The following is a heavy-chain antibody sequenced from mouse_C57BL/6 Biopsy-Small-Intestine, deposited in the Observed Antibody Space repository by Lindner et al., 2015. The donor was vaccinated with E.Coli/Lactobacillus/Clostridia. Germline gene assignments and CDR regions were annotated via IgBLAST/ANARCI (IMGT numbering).Heavy chain of an antibody. Sequence: VQLQESGPELVKPGTSMKISCRASGYSFTDYYMHWVKQSPEKSLEWIGEINPGTSDSSYNQKFKAKATLTVDKSSSTAYMQLKSLTSEDSAIYYCAKYSTTEGFAYWGQGTLVTVSA. J-gene: IGHJ3*01. CDR3: AKYSTTEGFAY. CDR2: INPGTSDS. CDR1: GYSFTDYY. V-gene: IGHV1-42*01. D-gene: IGHD2-5*01.